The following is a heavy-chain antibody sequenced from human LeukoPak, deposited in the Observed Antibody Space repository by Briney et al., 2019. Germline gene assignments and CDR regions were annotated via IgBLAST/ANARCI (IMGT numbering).Heavy chain of an antibody. CDR3: ARDDYGGNSELGY. V-gene: IGHV1-69*05. CDR2: IIPIFGTA. CDR1: GGTFSSYA. Sequence: ASVKGSCKASGGTFSSYAISWVRQAPGQGLEWMGRIIPIFGTANYAQKIQGRVTITTDESTSTAYMELSSLRSEDTAVYYCARDDYGGNSELGYWGQGTLVTVSS. J-gene: IGHJ4*02. D-gene: IGHD4-23*01.